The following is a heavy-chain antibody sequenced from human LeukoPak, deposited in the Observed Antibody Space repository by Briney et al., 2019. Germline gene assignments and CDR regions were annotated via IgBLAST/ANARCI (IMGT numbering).Heavy chain of an antibody. D-gene: IGHD6-19*01. CDR3: ARDETYTSGWQPNHYYYYMDV. V-gene: IGHV4-38-2*02. CDR2: IYRSGST. J-gene: IGHJ6*03. Sequence: PSETLSLTCTVSGYSISNCYYWGWIRQAPGKALEGIGTIYRSGSTYYTPSLKSRVTISVDTSKNQFSLKLSSVTAADTAVYYCARDETYTSGWQPNHYYYYMDVWGKGTTVTVSS. CDR1: GYSISNCYY.